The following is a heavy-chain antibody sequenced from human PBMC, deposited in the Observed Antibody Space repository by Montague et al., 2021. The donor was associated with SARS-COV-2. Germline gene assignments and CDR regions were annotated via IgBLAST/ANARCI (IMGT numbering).Heavy chain of an antibody. CDR1: GASISRSDYY. J-gene: IGHJ4*02. V-gene: IGHV4-39*01. CDR3: ARLLPDGTVVATDIPFDS. Sequence: SETLSLTCNVSGASISRSDYYWAWLRQPPGKGLELIGSIHYIGNTYYSPSLESRVTISVDTSENQFSPKLRSVIAADTAVHYCARLLPDGTVVATDIPFDSWGQGTPVTVSS. D-gene: IGHD2-21*02. CDR2: IHYIGNT.